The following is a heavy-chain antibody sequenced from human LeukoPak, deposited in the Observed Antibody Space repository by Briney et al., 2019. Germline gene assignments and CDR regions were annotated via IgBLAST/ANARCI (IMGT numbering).Heavy chain of an antibody. D-gene: IGHD3-3*01. Sequence: ASVKVSCKASGYTFTGYYMHWVRQAPGQGLEWMGWINPNSGGTNYAQKFQGRVTMTRDTSISTAYMGLSRLRSDNTAVYYCASISPYDFWSGYQMDVWAKGPRSPSPQ. V-gene: IGHV1-2*02. CDR3: ASISPYDFWSGYQMDV. CDR2: INPNSGGT. CDR1: GYTFTGYY. J-gene: IGHJ6*04.